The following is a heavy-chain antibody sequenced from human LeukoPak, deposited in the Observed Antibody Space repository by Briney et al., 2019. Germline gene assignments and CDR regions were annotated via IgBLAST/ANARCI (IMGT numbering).Heavy chain of an antibody. D-gene: IGHD3-16*02. V-gene: IGHV2-5*02. J-gene: IGHJ4*02. CDR1: GFSLSTSAVG. CDR2: IHWDDDK. Sequence: SGPTLVNPTQTLTLTCTFSGFSLSTSAVGVGWIRQPPGKAREWLALIHWDDDKPYSPSRKSRLTITKDNSKNQVVIKMTNMDPVDTATYYCAHGPPEGSYLDWGQGTLVTVSS. CDR3: AHGPPEGSYLD.